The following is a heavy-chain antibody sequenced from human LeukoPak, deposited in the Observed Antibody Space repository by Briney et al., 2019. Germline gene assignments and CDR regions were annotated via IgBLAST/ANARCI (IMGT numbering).Heavy chain of an antibody. J-gene: IGHJ4*02. Sequence: SETLSLTCTVSGYSISSGYYWSWIRQPPGKGLEWIGEINHSGSTNYNPSLKSRVTISVDTSKNQFSLKLSSVTAADTAVYYCHYVEMGLWGQGTLVTVSS. CDR2: INHSGST. D-gene: IGHD5-24*01. CDR3: HYVEMGL. V-gene: IGHV4-38-2*02. CDR1: GYSISSGYY.